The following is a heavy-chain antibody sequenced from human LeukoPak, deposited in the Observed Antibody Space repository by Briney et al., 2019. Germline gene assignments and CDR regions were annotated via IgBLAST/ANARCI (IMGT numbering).Heavy chain of an antibody. J-gene: IGHJ4*02. V-gene: IGHV3-30*18. D-gene: IGHD3-9*01. CDR2: ISYDGSNK. CDR1: GFTFSSYG. Sequence: GGSLRLSCAASGFTFSSYGMHWVRQAPGKGLEWVAVISYDGSNKYYADSVKGRFTISRDNSKNTLYLQMNSLRAEDTAVYYCAKDQGNFDWLMTFDYWGQGTLVTVSS. CDR3: AKDQGNFDWLMTFDY.